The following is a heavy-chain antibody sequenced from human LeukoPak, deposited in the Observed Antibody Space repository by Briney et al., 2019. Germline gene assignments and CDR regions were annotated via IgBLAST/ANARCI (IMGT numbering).Heavy chain of an antibody. V-gene: IGHV4-39*01. CDR2: IYFSGNT. J-gene: IGHJ6*03. Sequence: PSETLSLTCTVSGGSIRSNSYYWGWIRRPPGKGLEWIGSIYFSGNTYYNPSLKSRVTISVDTSKNQFSLKLSSVTAADTAVYYCATGSSRYYYYMDVWGKGTTVTVSS. CDR3: ATGSSRYYYYMDV. CDR1: GGSIRSNSYY. D-gene: IGHD3-10*01.